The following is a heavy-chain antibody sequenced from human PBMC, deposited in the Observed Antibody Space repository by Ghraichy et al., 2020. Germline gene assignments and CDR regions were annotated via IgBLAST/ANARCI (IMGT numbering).Heavy chain of an antibody. CDR3: ARDSYYYGSGSLAYYYGMDV. Sequence: SETLSLTCAVYGGSFSGYYWSWIRQPPGKGLEWIGGINHSGSTNYNPSLKSRVTISVDTSKNQFSLKLSSVTAADTAVYYCARDSYYYGSGSLAYYYGMDVWGQGTTVTVSS. D-gene: IGHD3-10*01. CDR1: GGSFSGYY. CDR2: INHSGST. V-gene: IGHV4-34*01. J-gene: IGHJ6*02.